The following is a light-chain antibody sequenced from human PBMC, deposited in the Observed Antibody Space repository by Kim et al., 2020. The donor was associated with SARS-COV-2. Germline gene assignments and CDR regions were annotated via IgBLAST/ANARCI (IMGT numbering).Light chain of an antibody. J-gene: IGKJ1*01. CDR2: AAS. CDR3: LQVYTYPRT. V-gene: IGKV1-9*01. CDR1: QDSSNH. Sequence: AAGGDRVTIACRASQDSSNHVAWYRQNPGEAPELLVYAASTLKIGVPSRFSGSGSGTEFTLTISNLQPEDFATYSCLQVYTYPRTFAQGTKVDIK.